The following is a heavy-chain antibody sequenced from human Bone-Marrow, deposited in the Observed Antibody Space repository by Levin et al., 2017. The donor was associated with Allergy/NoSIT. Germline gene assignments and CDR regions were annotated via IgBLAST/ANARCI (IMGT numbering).Heavy chain of an antibody. D-gene: IGHD2-2*01. CDR1: GASISSFY. Sequence: SQTLSLTCTVSGASISSFYWSWLRQPPGKGLEWIGYIYYSGSTNYSPSLKSRVSMSADMSRNQVYLTMSSVTAADTAVYYCARQAVPAAMNGFDSWGQGTLVTVSS. CDR3: ARQAVPAAMNGFDS. J-gene: IGHJ5*01. V-gene: IGHV4-59*08. CDR2: IYYSGST.